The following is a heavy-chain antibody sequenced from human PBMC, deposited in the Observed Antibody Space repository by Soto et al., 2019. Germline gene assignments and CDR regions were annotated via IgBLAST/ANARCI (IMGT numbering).Heavy chain of an antibody. CDR2: INPNVGNT. J-gene: IGHJ6*02. CDR1: PYTFSNYE. V-gene: IGHV1-8*01. D-gene: IGHD1-7*01. CDR3: ARGIRATGTTPDYYYYGMDI. Sequence: SVKVSCRASPYTFSNYEINWGRQATGQGLEWMGWINPNVGNTGYAQTFQGRVTLTRNTSTDTAYMELSSLRSEDTAVYYCARGIRATGTTPDYYYYGMDIWGQGTTVTV.